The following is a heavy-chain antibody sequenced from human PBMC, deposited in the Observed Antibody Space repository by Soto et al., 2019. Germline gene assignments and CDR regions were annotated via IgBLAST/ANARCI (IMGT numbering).Heavy chain of an antibody. CDR2: INHSGST. Sequence: QVQLQQWGAGLLKPSETLSLTCAVYGGSFSGYYWSWIRQPPGKGLEWIGEINHSGSTNYNPSLKSRVTISVDTSKNQFSLKLSSVTAADTAVYYCARVKGWLRYRGSFGIDYWGQGTLVTVSS. CDR3: ARVKGWLRYRGSFGIDY. CDR1: GGSFSGYY. J-gene: IGHJ4*02. D-gene: IGHD5-12*01. V-gene: IGHV4-34*01.